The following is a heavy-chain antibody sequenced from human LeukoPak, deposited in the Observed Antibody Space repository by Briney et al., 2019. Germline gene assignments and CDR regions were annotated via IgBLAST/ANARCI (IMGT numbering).Heavy chain of an antibody. Sequence: ASVNVSCKASGYIFTNYGISWVRQAPGQGLEWMGWISAYNGNTKYAQKFQGRVTVTTDIPTTTAYMELRSLRSDDTAIYYCVRDKCSGITCYSLDPWGQGTLVTVSS. J-gene: IGHJ5*02. V-gene: IGHV1-18*01. D-gene: IGHD2-15*01. CDR3: VRDKCSGITCYSLDP. CDR2: ISAYNGNT. CDR1: GYIFTNYG.